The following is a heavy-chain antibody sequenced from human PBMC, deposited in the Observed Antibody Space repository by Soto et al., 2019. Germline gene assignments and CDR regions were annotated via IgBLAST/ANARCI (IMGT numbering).Heavy chain of an antibody. D-gene: IGHD6-13*01. CDR2: ISYDGSNK. CDR1: GFTFSSYA. Sequence: PGGSLRLSCAASGFTFSSYAMHWVRQAPGKGLEWVAVISYDGSNKYYADSVKGRFTISRDNSKNTLYLQMNSLRAEDTAVYYCARDTEAAKDYWGQGTLVTVSS. CDR3: ARDTEAAKDY. V-gene: IGHV3-30-3*01. J-gene: IGHJ4*02.